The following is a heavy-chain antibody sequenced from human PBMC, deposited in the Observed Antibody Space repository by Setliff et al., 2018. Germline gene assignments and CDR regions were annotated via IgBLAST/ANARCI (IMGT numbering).Heavy chain of an antibody. V-gene: IGHV4-4*08. D-gene: IGHD1-1*01. J-gene: IGHJ3*02. CDR2: IFPTAGA. Sequence: SETLSLTCTVSGGSISNYYWSWVRQPPGNGLEWIAYIFPTAGAIYNPSLKSRVTVSMDTSKNQYSLNLSSVTAADTAVYYCARGGGRFRQLGAPGVHTFDIWGQGTMVTVSS. CDR3: ARGGGRFRQLGAPGVHTFDI. CDR1: GGSISNYY.